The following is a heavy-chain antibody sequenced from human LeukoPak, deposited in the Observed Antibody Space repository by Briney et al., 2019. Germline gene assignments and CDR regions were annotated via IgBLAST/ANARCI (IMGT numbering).Heavy chain of an antibody. CDR3: ARDPYSGGYSAGLYFYYMDV. J-gene: IGHJ6*03. Sequence: PGGSLRLSCATSGFTFSSHDMHWVRQSSGKGLEWVSAIGTTGYTYYADVVKGRFAISRENDKNSFYLQMNSLRVEDTAVYYCARDPYSGGYSAGLYFYYMDVWGKGTTVTVSS. V-gene: IGHV3-13*01. D-gene: IGHD1-26*01. CDR1: GFTFSSHD. CDR2: IGTTGYT.